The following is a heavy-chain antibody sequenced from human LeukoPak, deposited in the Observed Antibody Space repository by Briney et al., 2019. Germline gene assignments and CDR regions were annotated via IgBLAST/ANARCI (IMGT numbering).Heavy chain of an antibody. J-gene: IGHJ5*02. CDR2: VYYGGIT. V-gene: IGHV4-59*12. Sequence: SETLSLTCSVSGASMSGYYYNWIRQPPGKGLEWIGYVYYGGITNFNPSLKSRVTMSVDTSKNQFSLKVISVTAADTAVYYCARVLLSSGYSTWGQGTLVTVSS. CDR1: GASMSGYY. CDR3: ARVLLSSGYST. D-gene: IGHD3-22*01.